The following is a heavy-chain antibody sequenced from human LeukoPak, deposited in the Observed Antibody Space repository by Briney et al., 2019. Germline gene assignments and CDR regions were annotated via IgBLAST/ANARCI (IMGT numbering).Heavy chain of an antibody. J-gene: IGHJ4*02. V-gene: IGHV4-30-2*01. Sequence: SETLSLTCTVSGGSISSGGYYWSWIRQPPGKGLEWIGYIYHSGSTYYNPSLKSRVTISVDTSKNQFSLKLSSVTAADTAVYYCARMSWFGELNLDYWGQGTLVTVSS. CDR3: ARMSWFGELNLDY. CDR2: IYHSGST. D-gene: IGHD3-10*01. CDR1: GGSISSGGYY.